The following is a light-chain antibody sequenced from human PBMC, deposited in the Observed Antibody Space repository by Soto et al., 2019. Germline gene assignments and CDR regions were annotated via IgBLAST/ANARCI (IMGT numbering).Light chain of an antibody. CDR1: QTISSW. J-gene: IGKJ1*01. CDR3: QHYNSYSEA. CDR2: KAS. V-gene: IGKV1-5*03. Sequence: QMTQSPSTPSGSVGDRVTITFRASQTISSWLAWYQQKPGKAPKPLIYKASTLKSGVPSRFSGSGSGTEFTLTISSLQPDDFATYYCQHYNSYSEAFGQGTKVDIK.